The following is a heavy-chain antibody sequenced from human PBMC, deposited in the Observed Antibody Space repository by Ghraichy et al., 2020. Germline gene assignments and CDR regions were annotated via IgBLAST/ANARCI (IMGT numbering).Heavy chain of an antibody. D-gene: IGHD2-8*01. CDR2: ISGSGGST. CDR3: AKDRDCTNGVCSGGMDV. V-gene: IGHV3-23*01. J-gene: IGHJ6*02. Sequence: GGSLRLSCAASGFTFSSYAMSWVHQAPGKGLEWVSAISGSGGSTYYADSVKGRFTISRDNSKNTLYLQMNSLRAEDTAVYYCAKDRDCTNGVCSGGMDVWGQGTTVTVSS. CDR1: GFTFSSYA.